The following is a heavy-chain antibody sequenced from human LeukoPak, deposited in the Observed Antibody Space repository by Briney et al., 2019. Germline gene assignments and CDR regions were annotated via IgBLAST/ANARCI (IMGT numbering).Heavy chain of an antibody. CDR3: ARQHSIMAVAVEP. J-gene: IGHJ5*02. V-gene: IGHV3-74*01. Sequence: QTGGSLRLSCEASGFTFTTYSMTWVRQAPGKGLVWVSRINTDGTTTNYADSVKGRFTISRDNAKNTLYLQMNSLRDEDTAVYYCARQHSIMAVAVEPWGQGTLVTVSS. D-gene: IGHD6-19*01. CDR2: INTDGTTT. CDR1: GFTFTTYS.